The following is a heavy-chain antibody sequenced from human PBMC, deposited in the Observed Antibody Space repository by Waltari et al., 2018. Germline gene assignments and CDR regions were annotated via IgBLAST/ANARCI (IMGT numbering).Heavy chain of an antibody. CDR1: GFTFSSYA. CDR3: AKDLFYDSSGEPFDY. J-gene: IGHJ4*02. Sequence: EVQLLESGGGLVQPGGSLRLSCAASGFTFSSYAMSWVRQAPGKGLEWGSAISGSGGSTYYADSVKGRFTISRDNSKNTLYLQMNSLRAEDTAVYYCAKDLFYDSSGEPFDYWGQGTLVTVSS. V-gene: IGHV3-23*01. D-gene: IGHD3-22*01. CDR2: ISGSGGST.